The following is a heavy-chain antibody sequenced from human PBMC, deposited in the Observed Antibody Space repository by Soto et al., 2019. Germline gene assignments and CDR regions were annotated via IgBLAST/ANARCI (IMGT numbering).Heavy chain of an antibody. CDR3: ARSHIVPSRLGNTNDAFDI. J-gene: IGHJ3*02. Sequence: PGESLKISCKGSGYSFTSYWIGWVRQMPGKGLEWMGIIYPGDSDTRYSPSFQGQVTISADKSISTAYLQWSSLKASDTAMYYCARSHIVPSRLGNTNDAFDIWGQGTMVTVS. CDR2: IYPGDSDT. V-gene: IGHV5-51*01. CDR1: GYSFTSYW. D-gene: IGHD2-8*01.